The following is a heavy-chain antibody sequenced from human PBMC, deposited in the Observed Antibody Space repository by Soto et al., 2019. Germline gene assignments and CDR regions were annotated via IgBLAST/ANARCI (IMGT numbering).Heavy chain of an antibody. CDR2: ISYDGDNK. V-gene: IGHV3-30*18. J-gene: IGHJ4*02. CDR3: AKDRDVVSDHFEY. Sequence: QVQLVESGGGVVQPGRSLRLSCAASGFTFSSHGMHWVRQVPSQGLDWVAVISYDGDNKYYADSVKGRFTISRDNSKNTLFLQMNGLRTEDTAVYYCAKDRDVVSDHFEYWGRGTLVTVSS. CDR1: GFTFSSHG. D-gene: IGHD2-15*01.